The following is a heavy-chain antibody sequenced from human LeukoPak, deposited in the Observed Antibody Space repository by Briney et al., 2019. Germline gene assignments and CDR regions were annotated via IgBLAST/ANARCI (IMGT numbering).Heavy chain of an antibody. D-gene: IGHD6-6*01. CDR2: MNPNSGNT. CDR3: ARGPWGGSSIAARLYYYYYMDV. J-gene: IGHJ6*03. CDR1: GYTFTNYD. Sequence: ASVKVSCKASGYTFTNYDINWVRQATGQGLEWMGWMNPNSGNTGYAQKFQGRVTITRNTSISTAYMELSSLRSEDTAVYYCARGPWGGSSIAARLYYYYYMDVWGKGTTVTVSS. V-gene: IGHV1-8*01.